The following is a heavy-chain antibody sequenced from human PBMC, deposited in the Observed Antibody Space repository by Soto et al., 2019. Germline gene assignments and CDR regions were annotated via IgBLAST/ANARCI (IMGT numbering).Heavy chain of an antibody. D-gene: IGHD4-17*01. Sequence: PGGSLRLSCAASGFTVSSYGMHWVRQAPGKGLEWVAVIWYDGSNKYYADSVKGRFTISRDNSKNTLYLQMNRLRAEDTAVYYCAREDGDYGPYYYYGMDVWGQGTTVTVSS. CDR1: GFTVSSYG. V-gene: IGHV3-33*01. CDR2: IWYDGSNK. CDR3: AREDGDYGPYYYYGMDV. J-gene: IGHJ6*02.